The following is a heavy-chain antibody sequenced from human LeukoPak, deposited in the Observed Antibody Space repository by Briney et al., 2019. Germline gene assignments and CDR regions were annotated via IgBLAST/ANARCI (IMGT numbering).Heavy chain of an antibody. Sequence: SETLSLTCTVSGGSIRSYYWSWIRQPPGKGLEWIGCIAGGGTTNYNPSLKSRVTISLDTSKNQFSLKLRSVTAADTAVYYCAREGYRKGGICYWSYWGQGTLVTLSA. CDR1: GGSIRSYY. CDR3: AREGYRKGGICYWSY. J-gene: IGHJ4*02. CDR2: IAGGGTT. V-gene: IGHV4-59*12. D-gene: IGHD6-13*01.